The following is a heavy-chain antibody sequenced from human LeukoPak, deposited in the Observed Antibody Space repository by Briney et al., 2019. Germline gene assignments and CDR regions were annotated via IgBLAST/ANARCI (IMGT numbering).Heavy chain of an antibody. Sequence: SETLSLTCTVSGGSISSYYWSWIRQPPGKGLEWIGYIYYSGSTNYNPSLKSRVTISVDTSKNQFSLKLSSVTAADTAVYYCARVYRIAARFDAFDIWGQGTMVTVSS. D-gene: IGHD6-6*01. CDR3: ARVYRIAARFDAFDI. CDR1: GGSISSYY. J-gene: IGHJ3*02. V-gene: IGHV4-59*01. CDR2: IYYSGST.